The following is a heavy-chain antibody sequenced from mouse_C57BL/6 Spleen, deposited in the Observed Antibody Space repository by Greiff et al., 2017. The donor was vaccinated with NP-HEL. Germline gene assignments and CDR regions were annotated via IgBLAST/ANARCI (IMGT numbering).Heavy chain of an antibody. D-gene: IGHD2-3*01. Sequence: EVQLVESEGGLVQPGSSMKLSCTASGFTFSDYYMAWVRQVPEKGLEWVANINYDGSSTYYLDSLKSRFIISRDNAKNILYLQMSSLKSEDTATYYCASLDGYYYAMDYWGQGTSVTVSS. J-gene: IGHJ4*01. CDR2: INYDGSST. CDR1: GFTFSDYY. V-gene: IGHV5-16*01. CDR3: ASLDGYYYAMDY.